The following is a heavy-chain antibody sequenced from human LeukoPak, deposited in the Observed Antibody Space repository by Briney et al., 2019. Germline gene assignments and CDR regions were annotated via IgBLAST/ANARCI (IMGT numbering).Heavy chain of an antibody. CDR1: GFTFSSYA. CDR3: AKASGQLVPNSFFDY. J-gene: IGHJ4*02. D-gene: IGHD6-6*01. Sequence: SGGSLRLSCAASGFTFSSYAMSWVRQAPGKGLEWVSGTRGSGGSTYYADSVKGRFTISRDNSKNTLYLQMNSLRAEDTAVYYCAKASGQLVPNSFFDYWGQGTLVTVSS. CDR2: TRGSGGST. V-gene: IGHV3-23*01.